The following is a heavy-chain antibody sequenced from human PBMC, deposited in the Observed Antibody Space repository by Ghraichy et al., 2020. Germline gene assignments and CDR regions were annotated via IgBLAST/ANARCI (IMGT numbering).Heavy chain of an antibody. D-gene: IGHD6-19*01. CDR3: ASLSHGWVDY. Sequence: SETLSLTCAVSGYSISSGYYWGWIRQPPGKGLEWIGSIYHSGSTYYNPSLKSRVTISVDTSKNQFSLKLSSVTAADTAVYYCASLSHGWVDYWGQGTLVTVSS. CDR2: IYHSGST. J-gene: IGHJ4*02. CDR1: GYSISSGYY. V-gene: IGHV4-38-2*01.